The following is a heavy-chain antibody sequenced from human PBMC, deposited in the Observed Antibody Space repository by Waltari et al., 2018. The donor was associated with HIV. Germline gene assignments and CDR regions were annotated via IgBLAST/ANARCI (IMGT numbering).Heavy chain of an antibody. J-gene: IGHJ5*01. CDR2: TMYNWST. D-gene: IGHD3-10*01. Sequence: QLLLQESGPGLVRPSETLSLTCTVTGPSISSRRYYWGWVRQPPGKGLGWSVSTMYNWSTYNNPSLKSRVAISVDTSRNQFSLNLTSVTAADTALYYCARHDGTSYYFGSDMNPRPFSFWFASWGQGILVTVSS. CDR1: GPSISSRRYY. V-gene: IGHV4-39*01. CDR3: ARHDGTSYYFGSDMNPRPFSFWFAS.